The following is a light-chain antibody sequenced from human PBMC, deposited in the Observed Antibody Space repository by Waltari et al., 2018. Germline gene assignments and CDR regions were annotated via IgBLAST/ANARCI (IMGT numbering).Light chain of an antibody. J-gene: IGKJ1*01. CDR2: AAS. Sequence: ELVLTQSPGTLSLSPGERATLSCRASQSLGKYLVWYQQKPGQAPRLLIYAASSRATGVPDRFSGSGSGTDFSLTISRLEPEDFAVYYCQNHERLPATFGQGTKVEIK. CDR3: QNHERLPAT. CDR1: QSLGKY. V-gene: IGKV3-20*01.